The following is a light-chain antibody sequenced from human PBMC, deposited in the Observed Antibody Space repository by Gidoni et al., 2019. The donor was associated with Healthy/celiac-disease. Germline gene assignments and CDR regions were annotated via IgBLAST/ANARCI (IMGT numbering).Light chain of an antibody. CDR3: QQYNSYWT. J-gene: IGKJ1*01. CDR2: KAS. Sequence: DIKMTKSHSTLSASVGDKVPSTCRASQSISSWLAWYQQKPGKAPKLLIYKASSLESGVPSSFSGSGSGTEFTLTISSRQPDDFATYYCQQYNSYWTFGQGTKVEIK. V-gene: IGKV1-5*03. CDR1: QSISSW.